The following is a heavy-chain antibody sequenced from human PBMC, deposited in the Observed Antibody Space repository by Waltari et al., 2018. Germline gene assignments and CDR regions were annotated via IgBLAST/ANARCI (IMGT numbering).Heavy chain of an antibody. J-gene: IGHJ6*02. CDR3: AKDRGRFLEWLLGGMDV. D-gene: IGHD3-3*01. CDR1: GFTFSSFG. CDR2: IRYDGSNK. V-gene: IGHV3-30*02. Sequence: QLPLVESGGGEVQRGGSLRLSCAPSGFTFSSFGMHWVRQAPGKGLERVAFIRYDGSNKYYADSVKGRFTIARDNSKNTLYLQMNSLRAEDTAVYYCAKDRGRFLEWLLGGMDVWGQGTTVTVSS.